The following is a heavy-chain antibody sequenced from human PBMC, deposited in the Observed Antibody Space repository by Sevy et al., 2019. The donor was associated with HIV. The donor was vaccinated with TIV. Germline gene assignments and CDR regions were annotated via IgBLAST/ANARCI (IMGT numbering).Heavy chain of an antibody. CDR3: ARPYRTDPFYYSGSGGYYYPSYFDY. J-gene: IGHJ4*02. Sequence: GGSLRLSCAASGFTCSNYWMSWVRQAPGKGLEWVANIKQDGSEKYYVNSVKGRFTISKDNAKNSVYLQMNSLRAEDTAVYYCARPYRTDPFYYSGSGGYYYPSYFDYWGQGTLVTVSS. CDR1: GFTCSNYW. D-gene: IGHD3-22*01. V-gene: IGHV3-7*01. CDR2: IKQDGSEK.